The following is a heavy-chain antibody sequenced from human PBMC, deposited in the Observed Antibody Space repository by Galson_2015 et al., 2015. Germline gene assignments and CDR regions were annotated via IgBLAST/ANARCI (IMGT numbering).Heavy chain of an antibody. Sequence: SLRLSCAASGFTLSSYAMSWVRQAPGRGLEWVSAISGSDGSTYYADSVKGRFTISRDNSKNTLYPQMNSLRAEDTAIYYCAKDAGDGSGWYEKHFQHWGQGTLVTVSS. D-gene: IGHD6-19*01. V-gene: IGHV3-23*01. CDR1: GFTLSSYA. J-gene: IGHJ1*01. CDR2: ISGSDGST. CDR3: AKDAGDGSGWYEKHFQH.